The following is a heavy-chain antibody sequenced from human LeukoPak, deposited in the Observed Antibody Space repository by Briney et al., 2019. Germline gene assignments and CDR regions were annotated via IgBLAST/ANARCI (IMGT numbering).Heavy chain of an antibody. J-gene: IGHJ4*02. D-gene: IGHD3-16*02. CDR1: GYTFTGYY. CDR3: ARDPYDYVWGSFRYTGVSIVY. CDR2: INPNRGDT. V-gene: IGHV1-2*06. Sequence: ASVKVSCKASGYTFTGYYMHWVRQAPGQGLEWMGRINPNRGDTNYAQKFQGRVTMTRNTSISTAYMELSSLRSDATAVYYFARDPYDYVWGSFRYTGVSIVYWGQGALVSVSS.